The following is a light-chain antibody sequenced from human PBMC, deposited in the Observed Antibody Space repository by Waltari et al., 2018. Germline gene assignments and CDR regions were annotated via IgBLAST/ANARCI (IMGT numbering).Light chain of an antibody. J-gene: IGLJ3*02. Sequence: QSALTPPASVSGSPGPSLTISCPGTSRDVGRYNLFPWYQQYPGKAPKLMIYEVIHRPSGVSNRFSGSKSGNTASLTISGLQAEDEADYYCCSYGGSGTYVMFGGGTKVTVL. CDR2: EVI. CDR3: CSYGGSGTYVM. CDR1: SRDVGRYNL. V-gene: IGLV2-23*02.